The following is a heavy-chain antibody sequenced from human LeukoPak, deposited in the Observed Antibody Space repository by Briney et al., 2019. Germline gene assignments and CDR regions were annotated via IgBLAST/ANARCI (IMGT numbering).Heavy chain of an antibody. CDR1: GASFSSGGYF. CDR3: ARYHCGSTYCPGVDF. V-gene: IGHV4-31*03. D-gene: IGHD2-2*01. Sequence: PSQTLSLTCTVSGASFSSGGYFRTWVRQHPGEGLEWIGYIWNSGNSYYNPSLSSRVIIPADSSKSTFSLKLSSVTAADTAVYYCARYHCGSTYCPGVDFYGQGTLVTVSS. J-gene: IGHJ4*02. CDR2: IWNSGNS.